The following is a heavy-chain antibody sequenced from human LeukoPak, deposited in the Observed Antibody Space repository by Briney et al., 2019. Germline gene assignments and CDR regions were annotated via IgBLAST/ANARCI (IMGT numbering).Heavy chain of an antibody. CDR1: GGSISSYY. J-gene: IGHJ5*02. D-gene: IGHD6-6*01. V-gene: IGHV4-34*01. CDR2: INHSGST. Sequence: PSETLSLTCTVSGGSISSYYWSWTRQPPGKGLEWIGEINHSGSTNYNPSLKSRVTISVDTSKNQFSLKLSSVTAADTAVYYCARGGVGQLGWFDPWGQGTLVTVSS. CDR3: ARGGVGQLGWFDP.